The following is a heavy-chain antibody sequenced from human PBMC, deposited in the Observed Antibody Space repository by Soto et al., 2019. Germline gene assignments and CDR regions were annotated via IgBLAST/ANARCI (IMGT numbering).Heavy chain of an antibody. CDR2: IFPSDSDT. Sequence: GESLKISCRTSGYKFTASWIAWVRQMPGKGLEWMGIIFPSDSDTRYSPSFQGQVTISADRSTSTVFLQWASLKASDTAVYFCARKDKSGYFNWFDPWGQGTLVTAPQ. V-gene: IGHV5-51*01. CDR1: GYKFTASW. J-gene: IGHJ5*02. CDR3: ARKDKSGYFNWFDP. D-gene: IGHD3-22*01.